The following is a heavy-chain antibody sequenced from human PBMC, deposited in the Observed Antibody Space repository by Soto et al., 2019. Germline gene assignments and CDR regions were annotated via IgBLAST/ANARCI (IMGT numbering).Heavy chain of an antibody. V-gene: IGHV1-58*01. CDR1: GFTFTSSA. D-gene: IGHD2-2*01. Sequence: QMKLVQSGPEVKKPGTSVKVSCKASGFTFTSSAVQWVRQARGQRLEWLGVIVVCSGNTNYAQKFQGRVTITRDMSTSTAYMELSSLRSEDTAVYYCSAEVRRLRCPYWFDPWGQGTLVTASS. CDR2: IVVCSGNT. CDR3: SAEVRRLRCPYWFDP. J-gene: IGHJ5*02.